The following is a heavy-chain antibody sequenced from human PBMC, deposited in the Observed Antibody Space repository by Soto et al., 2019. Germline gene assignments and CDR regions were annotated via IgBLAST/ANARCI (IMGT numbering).Heavy chain of an antibody. Sequence: QVQLQESGPGLVKPSGTLSLTCAVSGGSISSNYWWSWVRQPPEKGLEWIGEIYHSGSTNYNPSLQSRVTISVDKSKNQFSLNLSSVTAADTAVYYCANNRWAEPFDIWGQGTMVTVSS. D-gene: IGHD3-16*02. CDR2: IYHSGST. J-gene: IGHJ3*02. CDR1: GGSISSNYW. V-gene: IGHV4-4*02. CDR3: ANNRWAEPFDI.